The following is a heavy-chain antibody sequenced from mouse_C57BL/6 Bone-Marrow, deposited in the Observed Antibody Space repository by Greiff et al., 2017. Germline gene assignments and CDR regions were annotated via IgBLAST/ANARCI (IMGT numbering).Heavy chain of an antibody. CDR3: TTLYSLFAY. CDR1: GFNIKDDY. D-gene: IGHD2-12*01. J-gene: IGHJ3*01. CDR2: IDPENGDT. Sequence: EVKLVESGAELVRPGASVKLSCTASGFNIKDDYMHWVKQRPEQGLEWIGWIDPENGDTEYASKFQGKATITADTSSNTAYLQLSSLTSEDTAVYYCTTLYSLFAYLGQGTLVTVSA. V-gene: IGHV14-4*01.